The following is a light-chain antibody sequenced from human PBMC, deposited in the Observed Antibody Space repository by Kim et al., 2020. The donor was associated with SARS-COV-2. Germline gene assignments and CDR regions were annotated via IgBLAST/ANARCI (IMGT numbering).Light chain of an antibody. CDR2: DVN. V-gene: IGLV2-14*01. CDR1: GNDVGGYNY. Sequence: QSALAQPASVSGSPGQSITISCTGTGNDVGGYNYVSWYQQHPGKAPKLMIYDVNKWPSGVSNRLSGSKSGNTASLTISGLQAEDEADYYCSSYTSTNTYVFGSWTKVTVL. J-gene: IGLJ1*01. CDR3: SSYTSTNTYV.